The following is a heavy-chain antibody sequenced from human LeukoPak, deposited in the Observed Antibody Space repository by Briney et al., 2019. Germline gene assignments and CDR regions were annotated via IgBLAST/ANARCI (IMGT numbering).Heavy chain of an antibody. V-gene: IGHV1-24*01. CDR1: GYSLSELS. D-gene: IGHD2-8*01. Sequence: PEASVKVSCKVSGYSLSELSMHWVRQAPGKGLEWMGGFDPENGEAVYAQKFQGRVTMTGDTSTDTSYMELNSLKSEDTAVYYCAAGGVYDLLDNWGQGTLVTVSS. CDR2: FDPENGEA. CDR3: AAGGVYDLLDN. J-gene: IGHJ4*02.